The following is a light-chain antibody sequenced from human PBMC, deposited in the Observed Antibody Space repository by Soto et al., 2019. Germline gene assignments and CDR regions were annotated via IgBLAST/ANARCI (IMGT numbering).Light chain of an antibody. J-gene: IGLJ1*01. CDR3: CSYAGSSTLV. V-gene: IGLV2-23*01. CDR1: SSDVGGYNL. CDR2: DDN. Sequence: QSALTQPASVSGSPGQSITISCTGTSSDVGGYNLVSWYQQQPDKAPKLMIFDDNLRPSGVSNRYSGSKFGNTASLTISGLQAEDEGDYCCCSYAGSSTLVFGTGTKVTVL.